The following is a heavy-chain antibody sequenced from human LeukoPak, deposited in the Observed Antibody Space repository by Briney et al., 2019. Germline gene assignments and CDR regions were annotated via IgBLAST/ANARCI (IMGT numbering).Heavy chain of an antibody. V-gene: IGHV1-69*13. J-gene: IGHJ4*02. Sequence: ASVKVSCKASGGTFSSYAISWVRQAPGQGLEWMGGIIPIFGTANYAQKFQGRVTITADESTSTAYMELSSLRSEDTAEYYCARVRDGYSHFDYWGQGTLVTVTS. D-gene: IGHD5-24*01. CDR3: ARVRDGYSHFDY. CDR1: GGTFSSYA. CDR2: IIPIFGTA.